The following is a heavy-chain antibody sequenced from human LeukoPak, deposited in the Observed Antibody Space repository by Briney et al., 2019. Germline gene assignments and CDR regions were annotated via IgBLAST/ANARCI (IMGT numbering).Heavy chain of an antibody. CDR1: GGSISSYY. D-gene: IGHD6-19*01. J-gene: IGHJ4*02. V-gene: IGHV4-59*01. CDR3: AREAVAGTTFDY. Sequence: PSETLSLTCTVSGGSISSYYWSWIRQPPGKGLEWIGYIYYSGSTNYNPSLKSRVTISVDTSKNQFSLKLSSVTAADTAVYYCAREAVAGTTFDYWGQGTLVTVSS. CDR2: IYYSGST.